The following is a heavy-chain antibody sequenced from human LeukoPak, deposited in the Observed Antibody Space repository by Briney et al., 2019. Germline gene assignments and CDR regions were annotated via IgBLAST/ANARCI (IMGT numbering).Heavy chain of an antibody. CDR3: ARQCSITSCL. V-gene: IGHV3-21*01. Sequence: GGSLRLSCAASGFTFSNHYMNRVRQAPGKGLEWVSSISSGSSSIYYADSVKGRFTISRDNAKSSLYLQMDSLRAEDTAVYYCARQCSITSCLWGRGTLVTVSS. CDR2: ISSGSSSI. D-gene: IGHD2-2*01. CDR1: GFTFSNHY. J-gene: IGHJ4*02.